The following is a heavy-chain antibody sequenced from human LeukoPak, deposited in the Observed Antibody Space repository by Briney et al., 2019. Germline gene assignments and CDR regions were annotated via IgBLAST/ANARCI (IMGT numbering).Heavy chain of an antibody. CDR3: ARDRDSGSYLNFDY. CDR1: GGTFSSYA. CDR2: IIPIFGTA. Sequence: SVKVSCKASGGTFSSYAISWVRQAPGQGLEWMGGIIPIFGTANYAQKFQGRVTITADESTSTAYMELSSLRSEDTAVYYCARDRDSGSYLNFDYWGQGTLVTVSS. V-gene: IGHV1-69*01. D-gene: IGHD1-26*01. J-gene: IGHJ4*02.